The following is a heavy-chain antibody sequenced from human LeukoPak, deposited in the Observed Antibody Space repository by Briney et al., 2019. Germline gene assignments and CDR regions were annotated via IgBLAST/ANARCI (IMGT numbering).Heavy chain of an antibody. D-gene: IGHD2/OR15-2a*01. CDR2: ISSSGDSL. Sequence: TGGSLRLSCAASGFTFSDYYMTWIRQAPGKGLEWLSLISSSGDSLYYADSVRGRFTISRDNAKNSLYLQMNSLRAEDTAVYYCAREVVIVPDYFYYGLDVWGQGTTVTVSS. J-gene: IGHJ6*02. CDR3: AREVVIVPDYFYYGLDV. V-gene: IGHV3-11*01. CDR1: GFTFSDYY.